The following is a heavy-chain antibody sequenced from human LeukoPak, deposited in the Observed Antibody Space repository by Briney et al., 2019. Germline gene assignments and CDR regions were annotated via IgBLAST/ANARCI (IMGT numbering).Heavy chain of an antibody. Sequence: SVKVSFQASGGTFSSYAISWVRQAPGQGLEWMGRIIPILGIANYAQKFQGRVTITADKSTSTAYMELSSLRSEDTAVYYCARRYYDILTGYLENWFDPWGQGTLVTVSS. J-gene: IGHJ5*02. CDR3: ARRYYDILTGYLENWFDP. V-gene: IGHV1-69*04. D-gene: IGHD3-9*01. CDR1: GGTFSSYA. CDR2: IIPILGIA.